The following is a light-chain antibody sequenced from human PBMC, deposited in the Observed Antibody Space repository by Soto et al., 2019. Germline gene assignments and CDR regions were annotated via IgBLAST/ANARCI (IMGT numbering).Light chain of an antibody. V-gene: IGKV1-39*01. J-gene: IGKJ4*01. CDR1: QSISNY. CDR2: AAS. Sequence: DIQLTQSPSSLSASVGDRVTITCRPSQSISNYLNWYQQKPGTAPKVLISAASRLQSGVPSRFSGDGSGTDFTLTISSLQPEDSATYFCQQSWTLEPLTFGGGTKVDIK. CDR3: QQSWTLEPLT.